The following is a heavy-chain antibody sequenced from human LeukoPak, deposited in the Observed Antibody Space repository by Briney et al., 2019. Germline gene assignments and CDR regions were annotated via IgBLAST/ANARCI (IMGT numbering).Heavy chain of an antibody. Sequence: SSETLSLTCTVSGGSISSYYWSWIRQPPGMGLEWIGNIYESGSTNYNPSLKSRVTISVDTSKNQCSLKLSSVTAADTAVYYCARQSISGSSLSYFDYWGQGTLVNVSS. CDR3: ARQSISGSSLSYFDY. J-gene: IGHJ4*02. CDR1: GGSISSYY. D-gene: IGHD3-22*01. CDR2: IYESGST. V-gene: IGHV4-59*01.